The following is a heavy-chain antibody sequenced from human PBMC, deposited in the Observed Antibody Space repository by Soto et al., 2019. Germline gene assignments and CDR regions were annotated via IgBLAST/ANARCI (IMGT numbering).Heavy chain of an antibody. CDR3: ASSRRVGLGCYRTGYYYYYGRDV. Sequence: SVKVSCKASGGTFSSYAISWVRQAPGQGLEWMGGIIPIFGTANYVQKFQGRVTITADESTSTAYMELSSLRSEDTAVYYCASSRRVGLGCYRTGYYYYYGRDVWGKGPRGTASS. CDR2: IIPIFGTA. V-gene: IGHV1-69*13. J-gene: IGHJ6*04. CDR1: GGTFSSYA. D-gene: IGHD3-10*01.